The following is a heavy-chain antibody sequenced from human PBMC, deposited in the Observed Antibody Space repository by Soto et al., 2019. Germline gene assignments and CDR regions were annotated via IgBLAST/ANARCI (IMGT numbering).Heavy chain of an antibody. Sequence: ASVKVSCKVSGYTLTELSMHWVRQAPGKGLEWMGGFDPEDGETIYAQKFQGRVTMTEDTSTDTAYMELSSLRSEDTAVYYCATEPGYSSSWYERGYFDYWGQGTLVTVSS. CDR1: GYTLTELS. CDR2: FDPEDGET. CDR3: ATEPGYSSSWYERGYFDY. J-gene: IGHJ4*02. D-gene: IGHD6-13*01. V-gene: IGHV1-24*01.